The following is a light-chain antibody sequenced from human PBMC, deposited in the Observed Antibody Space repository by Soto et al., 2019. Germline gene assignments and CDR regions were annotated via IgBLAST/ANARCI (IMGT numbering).Light chain of an antibody. Sequence: SSLSASVGDRVTITCRASQSISSYLNWYQQKPGKAPKLLIYAASSLQSGVPSRFSGSGSGTDFTLTISSLQPEDFATYYCQQSYSTITFGGGTKVDIK. V-gene: IGKV1-39*01. CDR2: AAS. CDR3: QQSYSTIT. J-gene: IGKJ4*01. CDR1: QSISSY.